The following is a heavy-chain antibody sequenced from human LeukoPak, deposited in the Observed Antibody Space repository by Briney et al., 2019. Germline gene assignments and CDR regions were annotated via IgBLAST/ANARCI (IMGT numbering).Heavy chain of an antibody. Sequence: GGSLRLSCAASGFTFSNYALHWVRQVPGKGLEGVAVISYDGSNKFYADSVRGRFTISRDNSKNTLFLQMNSLRPEDTAVYYCARGPDYDILADYFDYWGQGTLVTVSS. D-gene: IGHD3-9*01. J-gene: IGHJ4*02. V-gene: IGHV3-30*04. CDR1: GFTFSNYA. CDR2: ISYDGSNK. CDR3: ARGPDYDILADYFDY.